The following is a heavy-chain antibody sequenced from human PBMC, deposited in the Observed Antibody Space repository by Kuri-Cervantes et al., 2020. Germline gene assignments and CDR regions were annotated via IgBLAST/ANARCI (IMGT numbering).Heavy chain of an antibody. CDR3: ARDRDSSGYYSPNFDY. V-gene: IGHV3-23*01. Sequence: GGSLRLSCAASGFTFSSYAMSWVRQAPGKGLEWVSAISGSGGSTYYADSVKGRFTISRDNSKNTLYLQMNSLRAEDTAVYYCARDRDSSGYYSPNFDYWGQGTLVTVSS. J-gene: IGHJ4*02. CDR2: ISGSGGST. D-gene: IGHD3-22*01. CDR1: GFTFSSYA.